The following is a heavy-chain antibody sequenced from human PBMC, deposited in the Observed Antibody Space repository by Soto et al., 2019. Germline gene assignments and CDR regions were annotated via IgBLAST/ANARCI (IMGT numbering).Heavy chain of an antibody. CDR3: ARDATAYSSSPVNWFDP. CDR1: GFTFSSYS. J-gene: IGHJ5*02. CDR2: ISSSSSYI. V-gene: IGHV3-21*01. D-gene: IGHD6-6*01. Sequence: GGSLRLSCAASGFTFSSYSMNWVRQAPGKGLEWVSSISSSSSYIYYADSVKGRFTISRDNAKNSLYLQMNSLRAEDTAVYYCARDATAYSSSPVNWFDPWGQGTLVTVS.